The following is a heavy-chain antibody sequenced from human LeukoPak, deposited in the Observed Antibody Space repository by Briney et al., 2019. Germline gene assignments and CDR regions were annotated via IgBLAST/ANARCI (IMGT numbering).Heavy chain of an antibody. J-gene: IGHJ3*02. CDR1: GGSFSGYF. CDR2: INHNGST. CDR3: ARGYYDSSGYYYDAFDI. Sequence: SETLFLTCAVYGGSFSGYFRSWIRQPPGMGLEWIGEINHNGSTTYNPSLKSLVTISADTSKNQFSLKLRSVTAADTAVYYCARGYYDSSGYYYDAFDIWGQGTMVTVSS. D-gene: IGHD3-22*01. V-gene: IGHV4-34*01.